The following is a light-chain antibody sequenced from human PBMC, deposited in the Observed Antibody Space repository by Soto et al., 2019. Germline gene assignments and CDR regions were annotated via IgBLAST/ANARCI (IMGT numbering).Light chain of an antibody. CDR3: QHYGTSLPLT. Sequence: EIVLTQSPGTLSLSPGDRATLSCRASQSVGSNYLAWYQQKLGQAPRLLLYGASSRAIGIPDRFSGSGSGTDFTLIISRLEPEDFAVYYCQHYGTSLPLTFGGGTKVEIK. CDR1: QSVGSNY. V-gene: IGKV3-20*01. CDR2: GAS. J-gene: IGKJ4*01.